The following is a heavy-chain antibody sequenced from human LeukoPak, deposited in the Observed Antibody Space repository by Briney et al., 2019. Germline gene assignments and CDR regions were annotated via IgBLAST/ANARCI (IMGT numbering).Heavy chain of an antibody. CDR3: ARDDSSGPQVY. CDR2: INPSGGST. J-gene: IGHJ4*02. D-gene: IGHD3-22*01. CDR1: GYTFTSYY. Sequence: ASVKVSCKASGYTFTSYYMHWVRQAPGQGLEWMGIINPSGGSTTYAQKFQGRVTMTSGTSTRTVYLGLSSLRSEDTAVYYCARDDSSGPQVYWGQGTLVIVSS. V-gene: IGHV1-46*01.